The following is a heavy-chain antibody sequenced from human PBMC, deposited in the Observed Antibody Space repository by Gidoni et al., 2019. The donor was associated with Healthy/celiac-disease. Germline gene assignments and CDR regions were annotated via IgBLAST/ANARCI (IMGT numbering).Heavy chain of an antibody. CDR2: INHSGST. V-gene: IGHV4-34*01. D-gene: IGHD3-22*01. Sequence: QVQLQQWGAGLLKPSETLSLTCAVYCWSFSGYYWSWIRQPPGKGLEWIGEINHSGSTNYNPFLKSRVTISVDTSKNQFSLKLSSVTAADTAVYYCARVRAYYDSSGYYHYWGQGTLVTVSS. CDR3: ARVRAYYDSSGYYHY. J-gene: IGHJ4*02. CDR1: CWSFSGYY.